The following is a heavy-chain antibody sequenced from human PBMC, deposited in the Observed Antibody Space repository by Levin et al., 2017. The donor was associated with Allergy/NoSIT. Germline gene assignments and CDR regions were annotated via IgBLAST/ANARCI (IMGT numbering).Heavy chain of an antibody. V-gene: IGHV3-23*01. CDR1: GFTFRHYA. D-gene: IGHD1-26*01. CDR2: ISGSGNKT. Sequence: PGGSLRLSCVGSGFTFRHYAMNWVRQAPGKGLQWISGISGSGNKTYYADSVKGRFTVSRDNAESTLYVELNSLRAEDSAVYYCARGARVGVGTYLDGWGQGTLVTVSS. J-gene: IGHJ4*02. CDR3: ARGARVGVGTYLDG.